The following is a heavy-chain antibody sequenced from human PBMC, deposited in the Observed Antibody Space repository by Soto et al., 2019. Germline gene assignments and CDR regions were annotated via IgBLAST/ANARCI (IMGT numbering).Heavy chain of an antibody. Sequence: SVKVSCKASGGTFSSYAISWVRQAPGQGLEWMGGIIPIFGTANYAQKLQGRVTITADESTSTAYMELSSLRSEDTAVYYCARDLRIAARPKYYYGMDVWGQGTTVTVSS. V-gene: IGHV1-69*13. CDR1: GGTFSSYA. D-gene: IGHD6-6*01. CDR2: IIPIFGTA. J-gene: IGHJ6*02. CDR3: ARDLRIAARPKYYYGMDV.